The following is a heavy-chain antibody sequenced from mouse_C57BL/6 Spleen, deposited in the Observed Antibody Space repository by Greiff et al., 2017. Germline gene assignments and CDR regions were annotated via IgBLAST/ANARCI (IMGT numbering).Heavy chain of an antibody. D-gene: IGHD1-1*01. CDR3: TRDREDYYGRGWYFDV. CDR1: GFTFSSYA. V-gene: IGHV5-9-1*02. Sequence: EVMLVESGEGLVKPGGSLKLSCAASGFTFSSYAMSWVRQTPEKRLEWVAYISSGGDYIYYADTVKGRFTISRDNARNTLYLQMSSLKSEDTAMYYCTRDREDYYGRGWYFDVWGTGTTVTVSS. CDR2: ISSGGDYI. J-gene: IGHJ1*03.